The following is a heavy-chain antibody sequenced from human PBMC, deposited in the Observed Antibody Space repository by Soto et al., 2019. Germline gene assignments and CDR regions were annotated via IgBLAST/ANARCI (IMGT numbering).Heavy chain of an antibody. CDR2: IIPILGIA. V-gene: IGHV1-69*02. D-gene: IGHD4-17*01. J-gene: IGHJ5*02. CDR1: GGTFSSYT. Sequence: QVQLVQSGAEVKKPGSSVKVSCKASGGTFSSYTIIWVRQAPGQGLEWMGRIIPILGIANYAQKFQGRVTITADKTTSTAYMGLSSLRSEETAVYYCARTYDYGDYLGWFDPWGQGTPVTV. CDR3: ARTYDYGDYLGWFDP.